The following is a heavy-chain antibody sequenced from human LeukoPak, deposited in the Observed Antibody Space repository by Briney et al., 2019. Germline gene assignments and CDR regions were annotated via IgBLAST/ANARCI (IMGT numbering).Heavy chain of an antibody. CDR1: GYTFTVNY. CDR3: ARGAGTSWFDY. Sequence: ASVKVSCKPSGYTFTVNYLHWVRQAPGQGLEWVGWMNPNSGVTGYAQNFQGRVTMTRDTSISTAYMELSSLTSDDTAVYYCARGAGTSWFDYWGQGSLVTVSS. D-gene: IGHD2-2*01. CDR2: MNPNSGVT. V-gene: IGHV1-2*02. J-gene: IGHJ4*02.